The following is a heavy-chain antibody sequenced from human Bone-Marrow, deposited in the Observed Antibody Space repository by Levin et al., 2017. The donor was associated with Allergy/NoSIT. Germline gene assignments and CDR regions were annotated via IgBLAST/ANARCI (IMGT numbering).Heavy chain of an antibody. CDR2: IDPVSGGT. J-gene: IGHJ4*02. CDR1: GYTFTGHD. D-gene: IGHD1-14*01. CDR3: AKDLIRRPTVNTPLDY. V-gene: IGHV1-2*06. Sequence: ASVKVSCKSSGYTFTGHDVHWVRQAPGQGLEWLGRIDPVSGGTNYAQKFRGRVTLISDTSITTTYMELTRMRSDDTALYYCAKDLIRRPTVNTPLDYWGQGTLVTVSS.